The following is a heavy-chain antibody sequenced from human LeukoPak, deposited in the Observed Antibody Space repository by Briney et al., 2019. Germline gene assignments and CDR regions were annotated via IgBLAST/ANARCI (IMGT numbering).Heavy chain of an antibody. Sequence: PGGSLRLSCAASGFPFSNYWMHWVRQAPGKGLVWVSRVNSDGSTTNYADSVKGRFTISRDNSKNTLYLQMNSLRAEDTAVYYCAKVSYSSGWTLDYFDYWGQGTLVTVSS. CDR2: VNSDGSTT. CDR3: AKVSYSSGWTLDYFDY. D-gene: IGHD6-19*01. J-gene: IGHJ4*02. CDR1: GFPFSNYW. V-gene: IGHV3-74*01.